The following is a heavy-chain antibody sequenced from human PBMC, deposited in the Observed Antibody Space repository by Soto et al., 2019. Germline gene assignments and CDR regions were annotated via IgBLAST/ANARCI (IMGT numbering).Heavy chain of an antibody. V-gene: IGHV3-21*01. CDR2: ISSSSSYI. D-gene: IGHD4-17*01. Sequence: EVQLVESGGGLVKPGGSLRLSCAASGFTFSSYSMNWVHQAPGKGLEWVSSISSSSSYIYYADSVKGRFTISRDNAKNSLYLQMNSLRAEDTAVYYCARLTVTPYYFDYWGQGTLVTVSS. CDR3: ARLTVTPYYFDY. J-gene: IGHJ4*02. CDR1: GFTFSSYS.